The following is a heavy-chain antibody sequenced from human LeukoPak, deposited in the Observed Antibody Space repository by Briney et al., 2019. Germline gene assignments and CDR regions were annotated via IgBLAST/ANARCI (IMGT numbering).Heavy chain of an antibody. CDR3: ARGLRTSSSGSYFYFDF. D-gene: IGHD1-26*01. CDR2: MSYDGSNK. Sequence: GGSLRLSCAASGFTFSNYGVHWVRQAPGKGLEWVAVMSYDGSNKWNADSVKGRFTISRDNSKNTLYLQMNSLRAEDTAVYYCARGLRTSSSGSYFYFDFWGQGTLVTVSS. J-gene: IGHJ4*02. V-gene: IGHV3-30*03. CDR1: GFTFSNYG.